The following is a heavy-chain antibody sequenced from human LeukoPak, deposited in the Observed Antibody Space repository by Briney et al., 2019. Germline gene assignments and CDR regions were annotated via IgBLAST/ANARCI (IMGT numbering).Heavy chain of an antibody. Sequence: SETLSLTCAVYGGSFSGYYWSWIRQPPGKGLEWIGEINHSGSTNYNPSLKSRVTISVDTSKNQFSLKLSSVTAADTAVYYCARSITMIVVVSDYYFDYWAREPWSPSPQ. CDR2: INHSGST. CDR1: GGSFSGYY. D-gene: IGHD3-22*01. CDR3: ARSITMIVVVSDYYFDY. J-gene: IGHJ4*02. V-gene: IGHV4-34*01.